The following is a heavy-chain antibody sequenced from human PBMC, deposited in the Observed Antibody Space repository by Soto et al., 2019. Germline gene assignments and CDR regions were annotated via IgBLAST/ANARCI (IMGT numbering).Heavy chain of an antibody. D-gene: IGHD3-16*01. J-gene: IGHJ3*02. CDR2: ISYDGSNK. V-gene: IGHV3-30*18. CDR1: GFTFSSYG. CDR3: AKDGLDGGDDAFDI. Sequence: QVQLVESGGGVVQPGRSLRLSCAASGFTFSSYGMHWVRQAPGKGLEWVAVISYDGSNKYYADSVKGRFTISRDNSKNTLYLQMNSLRAEDTAVYYCAKDGLDGGDDAFDIWGKGTMVTVSS.